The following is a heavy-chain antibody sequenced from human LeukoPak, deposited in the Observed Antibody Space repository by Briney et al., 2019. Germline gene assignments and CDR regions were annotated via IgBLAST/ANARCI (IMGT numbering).Heavy chain of an antibody. D-gene: IGHD2-8*01. CDR1: DDSITNDNYY. Sequence: PSETLSLTCTVSDDSITNDNYYWGWIRQPPGKGLEWVGSIYYRGGFTYYNPSLKSRATISTDTSKNQFSLRLTSVTAADTAVYYCARDVPYCTNGICYVRDYYYYMDVWGKGTTVTVSS. CDR2: IYYRGGFT. CDR3: ARDVPYCTNGICYVRDYYYYMDV. J-gene: IGHJ6*03. V-gene: IGHV4-39*07.